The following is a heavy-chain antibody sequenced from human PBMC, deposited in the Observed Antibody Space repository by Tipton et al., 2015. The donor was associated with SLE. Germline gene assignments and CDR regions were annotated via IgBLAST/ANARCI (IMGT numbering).Heavy chain of an antibody. J-gene: IGHJ2*01. Sequence: TLSLTCTVSGGSISSYYWNWIRQPPGKGLEWIGYVFYSGSTNYNPSLKSRVTISLDTSKNQFSLKLNSVTAADTAVYYCARAGYYDYWSGDYKAYWYFDLWGRGTLVTVSS. CDR1: GGSISSYY. V-gene: IGHV4-59*01. D-gene: IGHD3-3*01. CDR2: VFYSGST. CDR3: ARAGYYDYWSGDYKAYWYFDL.